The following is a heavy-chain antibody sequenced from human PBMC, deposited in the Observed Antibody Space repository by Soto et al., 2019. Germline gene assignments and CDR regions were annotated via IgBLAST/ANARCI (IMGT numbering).Heavy chain of an antibody. CDR2: INHSGVT. J-gene: IGHJ5*02. D-gene: IGHD3-22*01. V-gene: IGHV4-38-2*01. CDR3: ARTYYDSSGYRTRGWFDP. CDR1: GYSISSGYY. Sequence: ETLSLTCAVSGYSISSGYYWGWIRQPPGKGLEWIGSINHSGVTYYNPSLKSRVTISVDTSKNQFSLKLSSVTAADTAVYYCARTYYDSSGYRTRGWFDPWGQGTLVTVSS.